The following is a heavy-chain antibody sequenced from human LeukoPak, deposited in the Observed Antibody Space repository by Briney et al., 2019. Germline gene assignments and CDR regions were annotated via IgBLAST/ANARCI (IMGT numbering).Heavy chain of an antibody. V-gene: IGHV4-38-2*01. D-gene: IGHD3-22*01. J-gene: IGHJ4*02. Sequence: TSETLSLTCAVSDYSIRSGYHWSWIRQPPGKGLEWIGSIYQSGSTYYNPSLKSRVTISVDTSKNQFSLNLSSVTAAGSAVYYCARRDFDSSGYLSFYFDYWGQGTLVTVSS. CDR1: DYSIRSGYH. CDR2: IYQSGST. CDR3: ARRDFDSSGYLSFYFDY.